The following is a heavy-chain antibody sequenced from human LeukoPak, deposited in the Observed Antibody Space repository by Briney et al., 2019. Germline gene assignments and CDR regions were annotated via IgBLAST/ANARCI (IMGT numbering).Heavy chain of an antibody. V-gene: IGHV3-30-3*01. CDR2: ISYDGSNK. D-gene: IGHD3-22*01. J-gene: IGHJ4*02. Sequence: GRSLRLSCAASGFTFSSYAMHWVRQAPGKGLEWVAVISYDGSNKYYADSVKGRFTISRDNSKNTLYLQMNSLRAEDTAVYYCAREGNDSSGYPLDYWGQGTLVTVSS. CDR1: GFTFSSYA. CDR3: AREGNDSSGYPLDY.